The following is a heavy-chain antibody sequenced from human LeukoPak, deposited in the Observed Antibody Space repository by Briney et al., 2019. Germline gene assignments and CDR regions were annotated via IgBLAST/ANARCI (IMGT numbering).Heavy chain of an antibody. D-gene: IGHD3-3*01. CDR2: ISSSSSTI. V-gene: IGHV3-48*01. J-gene: IGHJ4*02. CDR3: ARDFYRYCGY. Sequence: GGSLRPSCAASGFTFSSYSMNWVRQAPGKGLEWVSYISSSSSTIYYADSVKGRFTISRDNAKNSLYLQMNSLRAEDTAVYYCARDFYRYCGYWGQGTLVTVSS. CDR1: GFTFSSYS.